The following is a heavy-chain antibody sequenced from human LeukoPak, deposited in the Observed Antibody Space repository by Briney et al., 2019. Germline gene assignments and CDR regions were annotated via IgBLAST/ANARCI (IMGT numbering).Heavy chain of an antibody. J-gene: IGHJ6*02. CDR3: ARKPYFYSYAMDV. CDR2: INHSGST. CDR1: GGSFSGYY. Sequence: PSETLSLTCAVYGGSFSGYYWSWIRQPPGKGLEWIGEINHSGSTNYNPSLKSRVTISVDTSKNQFSLKLSSVTAADTAVYYCARKPYFYSYAMDVWGQGTTVTVSS. V-gene: IGHV4-34*01.